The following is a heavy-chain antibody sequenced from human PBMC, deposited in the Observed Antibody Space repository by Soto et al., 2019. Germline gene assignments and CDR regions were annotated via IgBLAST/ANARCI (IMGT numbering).Heavy chain of an antibody. CDR2: IYYSGRT. J-gene: IGHJ4*02. V-gene: IGHV4-39*01. CDR3: ARHEGGAAADRPLDY. D-gene: IGHD6-13*01. CDR1: GGSVRSSSYY. Sequence: QLRLQESGPGLVKSSETLSLTCTVSGGSVRSSSYYWGWIRQPPGKGLEWIASIYYSGRTHNNPALKTRLTMATDTYTNQFPLKMNAVTAADTAFYYCARHEGGAAADRPLDYWGQGTLVTVSS.